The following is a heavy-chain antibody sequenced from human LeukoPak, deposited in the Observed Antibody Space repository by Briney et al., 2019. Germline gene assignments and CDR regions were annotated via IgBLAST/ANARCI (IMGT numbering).Heavy chain of an antibody. CDR1: GYIFTSYY. Sequence: ASVKVSCKASGYIFTSYYMFWVRQAPGQGLEWMGIINPSGGSIRCAQKFQGRVTMTRDTSTSTVYMELSSLRSEDTAVYYCARDTYYYDSSGYTTLDYWGQGTLVTVSS. CDR2: INPSGGSI. D-gene: IGHD3-22*01. V-gene: IGHV1-46*01. J-gene: IGHJ4*02. CDR3: ARDTYYYDSSGYTTLDY.